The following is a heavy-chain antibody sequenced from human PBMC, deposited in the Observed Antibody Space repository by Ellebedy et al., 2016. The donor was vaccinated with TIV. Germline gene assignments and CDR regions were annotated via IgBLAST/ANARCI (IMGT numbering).Heavy chain of an antibody. D-gene: IGHD3-16*01. V-gene: IGHV1-18*04. CDR2: VSAYNGNT. J-gene: IGHJ4*02. Sequence: ASVKVSCKASGYTFTSFGITWLRQAPGQGLEWMGWVSAYNGNTNYAQKFQGRVTMTTNPSTNTGYMEMSSLRSDDTAVYYCARVIGLRDCDGGTCSPPPPLDYWGQGTLVTVSS. CDR1: GYTFTSFG. CDR3: ARVIGLRDCDGGTCSPPPPLDY.